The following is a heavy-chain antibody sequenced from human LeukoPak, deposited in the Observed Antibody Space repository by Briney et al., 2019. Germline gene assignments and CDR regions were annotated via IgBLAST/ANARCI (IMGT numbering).Heavy chain of an antibody. CDR1: GGSFSGYY. V-gene: IGHV4-34*01. CDR2: INHSGST. CDR3: AREDYYNSSGYYYSRDGDY. J-gene: IGHJ4*02. Sequence: SETLSLTCAVYGGSFSGYYWSWIRQPPGKGLEWIGEINHSGSTNYNPSLKSRVTISVDTSKNQFSLKLSSVTAADTAVYYCAREDYYNSSGYYYSRDGDYWGQGTLVTVSS. D-gene: IGHD3-22*01.